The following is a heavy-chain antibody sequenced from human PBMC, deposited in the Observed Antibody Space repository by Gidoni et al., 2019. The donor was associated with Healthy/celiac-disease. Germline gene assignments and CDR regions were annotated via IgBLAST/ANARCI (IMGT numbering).Heavy chain of an antibody. CDR1: DFTFSSYS. V-gene: IGHV3-21*01. J-gene: IGHJ6*03. Sequence: EVQLVESGGGLVKPGGSLRHACAASDFTFSSYSMNWVRQAPGKGLEWVSSISSSSSYIYYADSVKGRFTISRDNAKNSLYLQMNSLRAEDTAVYYCARDEGAAGLYYYMDVWGKGTTVTVSS. D-gene: IGHD6-13*01. CDR3: ARDEGAAGLYYYMDV. CDR2: ISSSSSYI.